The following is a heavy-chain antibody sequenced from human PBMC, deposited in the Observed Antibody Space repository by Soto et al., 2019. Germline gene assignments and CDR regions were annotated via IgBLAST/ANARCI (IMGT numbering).Heavy chain of an antibody. D-gene: IGHD1-7*01. J-gene: IGHJ4*02. Sequence: ASGPVSAKASAYSVCSPKTDGLHLPPWQGLEWMGIINPSGGSTSYAQKFQGRVTMTRDTSTSTVYMELSSLRSEDTAVYYCARDTGGITGTTGNDYWGQGTLVTVSS. CDR3: ARDTGGITGTTGNDY. V-gene: IGHV1-46*01. CDR1: AYSVCSPK. CDR2: INPSGGST.